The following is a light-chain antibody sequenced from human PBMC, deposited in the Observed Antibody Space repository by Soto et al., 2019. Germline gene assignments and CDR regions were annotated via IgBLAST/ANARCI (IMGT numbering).Light chain of an antibody. J-gene: IGKJ1*01. Sequence: DIQMTQSPSSLSASVGDRVTITCQASQDTSNYLNWYQQKPGKAPKLLIYDASNLETGVPSRFSGSGSGTDFNLTISSLQPEDIVTYYCQQYDSLPRTFGQGTKVDIK. CDR2: DAS. V-gene: IGKV1-33*01. CDR3: QQYDSLPRT. CDR1: QDTSNY.